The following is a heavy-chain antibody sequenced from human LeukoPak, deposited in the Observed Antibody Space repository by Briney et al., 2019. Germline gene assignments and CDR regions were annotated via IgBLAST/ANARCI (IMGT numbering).Heavy chain of an antibody. V-gene: IGHV3-23*01. CDR3: ASTRGYTLYYYYMDV. J-gene: IGHJ6*03. CDR1: GFTFSSYA. Sequence: GGSLRLSCAASGFTFSSYAMSWVRQAPGKGLEWVSAISGSGGSTYYADSVKSRFTISRDNSKNTLYLQMNSLRAEDTAVYYCASTRGYTLYYYYMDVWGKGTTVTVSS. CDR2: ISGSGGST. D-gene: IGHD1-1*01.